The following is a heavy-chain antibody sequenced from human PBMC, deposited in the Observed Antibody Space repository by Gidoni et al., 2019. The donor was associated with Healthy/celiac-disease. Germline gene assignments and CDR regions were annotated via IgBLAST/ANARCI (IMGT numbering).Heavy chain of an antibody. V-gene: IGHV3-49*03. J-gene: IGHJ4*02. CDR1: GFTFGDYA. Sequence: EVQLVESGGGLVQPGRSLRLSCTASGFTFGDYAMSWFRQAPGKGLEWVGFIRSKAYGGTTEYAASVKGRFTISRDDSKSIAYLQMNSLKTEDTAVYYCTRDEEDSSGWRPRYWGQGTLVTVSS. CDR3: TRDEEDSSGWRPRY. D-gene: IGHD6-19*01. CDR2: IRSKAYGGTT.